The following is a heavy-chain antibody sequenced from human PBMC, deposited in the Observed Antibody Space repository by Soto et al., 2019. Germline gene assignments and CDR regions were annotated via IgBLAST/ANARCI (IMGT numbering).Heavy chain of an antibody. CDR3: ARVISTSTSFYYYYYGMDV. D-gene: IGHD2-2*01. J-gene: IGHJ6*02. Sequence: PGGSLRLSCAASGFTFSSYAIHWVRQAPGKGLEWVAVISHDGSNKYYADSVKGRFTISRDNSKNTLYLQMNSLRAEDTAVYYCARVISTSTSFYYYYYGMDVWGQGTTVTVSS. V-gene: IGHV3-30-3*01. CDR1: GFTFSSYA. CDR2: ISHDGSNK.